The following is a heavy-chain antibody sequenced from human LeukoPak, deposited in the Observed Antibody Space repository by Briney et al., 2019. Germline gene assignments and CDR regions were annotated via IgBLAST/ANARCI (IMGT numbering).Heavy chain of an antibody. CDR3: ARAYSSSWSRLDY. V-gene: IGHV4-59*01. J-gene: IGHJ4*02. D-gene: IGHD6-13*01. Sequence: KPSETLSLTCTVSGGTISSYCLNWIRQPPGKGLEWIGYIYYSGSTNYNPSLKSRVTISGDTSKNQFSLKLSSVTTADTAVYYCARAYSSSWSRLDYWGQGTLVTVSS. CDR1: GGTISSYC. CDR2: IYYSGST.